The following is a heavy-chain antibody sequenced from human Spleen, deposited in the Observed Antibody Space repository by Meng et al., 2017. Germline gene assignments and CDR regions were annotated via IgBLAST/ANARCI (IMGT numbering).Heavy chain of an antibody. V-gene: IGHV3-74*01. J-gene: IGHJ4*02. D-gene: IGHD1-26*01. CDR1: GFTISTYW. CDR3: AAAWELLPPGY. Sequence: EVQMVESGGGLVQPGGSLRLSCVASGFTISTYWLHWVRQAPGKGLVWVSRTSRDGSDTVYADSAKGRFTMSRDNAKNTLYLQMNSLRAEDTAVYYCAAAWELLPPGYWGQGTLVTVSS. CDR2: TSRDGSDT.